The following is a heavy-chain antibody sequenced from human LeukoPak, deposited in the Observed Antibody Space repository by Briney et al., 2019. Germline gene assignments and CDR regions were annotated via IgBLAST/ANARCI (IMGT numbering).Heavy chain of an antibody. CDR3: ARCNGDPILDYYYGMDV. CDR1: GGSISSGGYY. D-gene: IGHD4-17*01. J-gene: IGHJ6*02. CDR2: IYYSGST. V-gene: IGHV4-30-4*08. Sequence: PSQTLSLTCTVSGGSISSGGYYWGWIRQPPGKGLEWIGSIYYSGSTYYNPSLKSRVTISVDTSKNQFSLKLSSVTAADTAVYYCARCNGDPILDYYYGMDVWGQGTTVTVSS.